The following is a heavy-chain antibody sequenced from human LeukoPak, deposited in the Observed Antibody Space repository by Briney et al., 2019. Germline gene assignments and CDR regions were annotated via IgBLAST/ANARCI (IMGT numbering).Heavy chain of an antibody. CDR2: IYYSGST. V-gene: IGHV4-39*07. CDR1: GGSISSSSYY. D-gene: IGHD6-19*01. Sequence: PSETLSLTCTVSGGSISSSSYYWGWIRQPPGKGLEWIGSIYYSGSTYYNPSLKSRVTISVDTSKNQFSLKLSSVTAADTAVYYCARDSWHSSGWYWGQGTLVTVSS. J-gene: IGHJ4*02. CDR3: ARDSWHSSGWY.